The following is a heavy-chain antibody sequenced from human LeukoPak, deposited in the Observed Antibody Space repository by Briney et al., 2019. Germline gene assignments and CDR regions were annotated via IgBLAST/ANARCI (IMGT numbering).Heavy chain of an antibody. CDR3: ASESASGGDY. J-gene: IGHJ4*02. CDR2: TNHSGST. V-gene: IGHV4-34*01. D-gene: IGHD1-26*01. CDR1: GGSFSGYY. Sequence: PSETLSLTCAVYGGSFSGYYWSWIRQPPGKGLEWIGETNHSGSTNYNPSLKSRVTISVDTSKNQFSLKLSSVTAADTAVYYCASESASGGDYWGQGTLVTVSS.